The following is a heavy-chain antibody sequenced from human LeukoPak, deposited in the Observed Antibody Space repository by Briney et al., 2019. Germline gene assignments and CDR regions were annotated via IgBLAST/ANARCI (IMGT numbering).Heavy chain of an antibody. CDR3: AAGGWYYYGMDV. CDR1: GFTFTSSA. Sequence: GTSVKVSCKAPGFTFTSSAVQWVRQARGQRLEWIGWIVVGSGNTNYAQKFQERVTITRDMSTSTAYMELSSLRSEDTAVYYCAAGGWYYYGMDVWGKGTTVTVSS. J-gene: IGHJ6*04. D-gene: IGHD6-19*01. CDR2: IVVGSGNT. V-gene: IGHV1-58*01.